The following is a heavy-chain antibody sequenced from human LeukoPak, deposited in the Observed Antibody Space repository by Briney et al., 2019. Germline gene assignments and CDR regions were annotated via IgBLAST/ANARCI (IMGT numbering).Heavy chain of an antibody. CDR3: AKDYYDSSGYYSPDYYYYYMDV. V-gene: IGHV3-43D*03. CDR1: GFTLDDYA. CDR2: ISWDGGST. J-gene: IGHJ6*03. D-gene: IGHD3-22*01. Sequence: PGGSPRLSCAASGFTLDDYAQHWVRQAPGKGLEWVSLISWDGGSTYYAGPVKGRFTLSRDNSKNSLYLQMICLRAEDTAVYYCAKDYYDSSGYYSPDYYYYYMDVWGKGTTVTVSS.